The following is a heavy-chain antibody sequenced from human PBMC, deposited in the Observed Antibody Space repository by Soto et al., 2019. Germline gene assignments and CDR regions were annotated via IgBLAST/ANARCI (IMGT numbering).Heavy chain of an antibody. CDR2: IRPDNGDT. J-gene: IGHJ5*02. CDR1: GYNFMTYA. D-gene: IGHD3-16*01. CDR3: AKEGGP. V-gene: IGHV1-3*01. Sequence: ASVTVSCKTSGYNFMTYAIHWLRQAPGQRPEWMGWIRPDNGDTKYSEKLQGRVTMTRDTSATTVYMELSGLISEDTAVYFCAKEGGPWGQGTQVTVSS.